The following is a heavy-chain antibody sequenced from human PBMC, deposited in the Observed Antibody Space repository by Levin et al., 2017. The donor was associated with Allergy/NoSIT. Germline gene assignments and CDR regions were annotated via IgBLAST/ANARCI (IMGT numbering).Heavy chain of an antibody. CDR1: GFTFSDYY. J-gene: IGHJ2*01. CDR2: ISSSGTTR. V-gene: IGHV3-11*01. CDR3: ARKRWDYDSRSRSFDL. D-gene: IGHD3-22*01. Sequence: LTCAASGFTFSDYYMSWIRQAPGKGLEWVAYISSSGTTRFYGDSVQGRFTISRDNAKNSLYLQMNTLRAEDTAIYYCARKRWDYDSRSRSFDLWGRGSLVTVSS.